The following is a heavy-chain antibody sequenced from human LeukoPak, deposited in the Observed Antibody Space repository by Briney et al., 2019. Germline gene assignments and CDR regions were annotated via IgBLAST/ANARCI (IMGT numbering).Heavy chain of an antibody. CDR3: ARDPETTIFYYYYMDV. Sequence: APVKVSCKASGYTFTGYYMHWVRQAPGHGLEWMGWINPNSGGTNYAQKFQGRVTMTRDTSINTAYMELSRLRSDDTAVYYCARDPETTIFYYYYMDVWGKGTTVTVSS. CDR1: GYTFTGYY. V-gene: IGHV1-2*02. D-gene: IGHD3-3*01. CDR2: INPNSGGT. J-gene: IGHJ6*03.